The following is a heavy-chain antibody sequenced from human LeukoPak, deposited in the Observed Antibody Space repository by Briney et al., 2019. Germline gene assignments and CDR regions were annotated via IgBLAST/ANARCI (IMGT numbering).Heavy chain of an antibody. D-gene: IGHD3-22*01. CDR3: ATVANYYDRSGYLES. CDR2: IYSGGNT. J-gene: IGHJ5*02. V-gene: IGHV3-53*04. CDR1: GFTFSNYF. Sequence: PGGSLRLSCAASGFTFSNYFMNWVRQAPGKGLEWVSLIYSGGNTYYADSVKGRFTISRHNSKNTLYLQMNSLRAEDTAVYYCATVANYYDRSGYLESWGQGTLVTVSS.